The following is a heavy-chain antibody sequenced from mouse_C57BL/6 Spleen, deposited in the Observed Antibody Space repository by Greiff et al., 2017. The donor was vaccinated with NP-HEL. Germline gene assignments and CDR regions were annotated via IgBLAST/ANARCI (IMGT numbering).Heavy chain of an antibody. V-gene: IGHV14-4*01. CDR3: TTYYGSNYVRGYIDV. J-gene: IGHJ1*03. CDR1: GFNIKDDY. Sequence: VQLQQSGAEFVRPGASVKLSCTASGFNIKDDYMHWVKQRPEQGLEWIGWIDSENGDTEYASKFQGKATITADTHSNTAYLQLSSLTSEDTAVYYCTTYYGSNYVRGYIDVWGTGTTVTVSS. CDR2: IDSENGDT. D-gene: IGHD1-1*01.